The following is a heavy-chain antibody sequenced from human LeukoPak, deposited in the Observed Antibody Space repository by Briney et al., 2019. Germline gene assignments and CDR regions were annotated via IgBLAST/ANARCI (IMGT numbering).Heavy chain of an antibody. J-gene: IGHJ4*02. CDR1: GSSFITYW. Sequence: GGSLQISCQGSGSSFITYWIGWVRQLPGKGLEWMGIIYPGDSDTRYSPSFQGQVTISADKSINTAYLQWSSLKASDTAMYYCARLYSSGSYRAFDYWGQGTLVTVAS. CDR3: ARLYSSGSYRAFDY. D-gene: IGHD3-22*01. CDR2: IYPGDSDT. V-gene: IGHV5-51*01.